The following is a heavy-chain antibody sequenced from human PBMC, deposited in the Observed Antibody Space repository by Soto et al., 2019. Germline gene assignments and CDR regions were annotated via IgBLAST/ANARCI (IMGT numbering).Heavy chain of an antibody. J-gene: IGHJ4*02. CDR1: GSTSCTMG. Sequence: PGGPLRLSCAASGSTSCTMGMHWLRQPQGRGLEWVAFIVSDGHNTFYLDSVKGRFTVSRDNCMNTVFLQMDRLRAEDPAVYYCIGYSDVGNWKFDYWGPGALVTVSS. V-gene: IGHV3-30*02. CDR2: IVSDGHNT. D-gene: IGHD5-12*01. CDR3: IGYSDVGNWKFDY.